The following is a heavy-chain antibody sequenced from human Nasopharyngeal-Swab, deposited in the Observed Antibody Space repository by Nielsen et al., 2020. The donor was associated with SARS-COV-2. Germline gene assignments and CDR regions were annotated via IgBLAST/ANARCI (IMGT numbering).Heavy chain of an antibody. CDR1: GGSISSSSYY. J-gene: IGHJ6*02. V-gene: IGHV4-39*07. CDR2: IYYSGST. Sequence: GSLRLSCTVSGGSISSSSYYWGWIRQPPGKGLEWIGSIYYSGSTYYNPSLKSRVTISVDTSKNQFSLKLSSVTAADTAVYYCAREGLVIAAADVWGQGTTVTVSS. D-gene: IGHD6-6*01. CDR3: AREGLVIAAADV.